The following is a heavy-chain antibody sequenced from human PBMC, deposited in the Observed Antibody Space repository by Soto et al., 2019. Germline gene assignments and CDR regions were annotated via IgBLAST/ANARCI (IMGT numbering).Heavy chain of an antibody. CDR2: IKQDGSEK. CDR1: GFTFSSYW. Sequence: GESLKISCAASGFTFSSYWMSWVRQAPGKGLEWVANIKQDGSEKYYVDSVKGRFTISRDNAKNSLYLQMNSLRAEDTAVYYCARWGERGYSGYDYYYYYGMDVWGQGTTVTVSS. J-gene: IGHJ6*02. CDR3: ARWGERGYSGYDYYYYYGMDV. V-gene: IGHV3-7*03. D-gene: IGHD5-12*01.